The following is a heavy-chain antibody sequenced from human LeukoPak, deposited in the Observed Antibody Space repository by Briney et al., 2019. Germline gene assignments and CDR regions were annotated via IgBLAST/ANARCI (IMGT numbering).Heavy chain of an antibody. J-gene: IGHJ5*02. CDR1: GFTFSSYG. Sequence: GRSLRLSCAASGFTFSSYGMHWVRQAPGKGLEWVAVIWYDGSNKYYADSVKGRFTISRDNSKNTLYLQMNSLRAEDTAVYYCARNRVFDIVVVPAAMILDPWGQGTLVTVSS. V-gene: IGHV3-33*01. D-gene: IGHD2-2*01. CDR2: IWYDGSNK. CDR3: ARNRVFDIVVVPAAMILDP.